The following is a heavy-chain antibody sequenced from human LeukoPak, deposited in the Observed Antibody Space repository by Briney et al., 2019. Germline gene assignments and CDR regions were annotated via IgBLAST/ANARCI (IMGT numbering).Heavy chain of an antibody. CDR3: ARGRDYVIDY. CDR2: ISSDGSND. J-gene: IGHJ4*02. CDR1: GFTFSSYG. D-gene: IGHD4-17*01. V-gene: IGHV3-30*03. Sequence: GGTLRLSCAASGFTFSSYGMTWVRQAPGKGLEWMAAISSDGSNDYYADSVKGRFTISRDNSKNTLYLQMNSLRPEDTAVYYCARGRDYVIDYWGQGTLVTVSS.